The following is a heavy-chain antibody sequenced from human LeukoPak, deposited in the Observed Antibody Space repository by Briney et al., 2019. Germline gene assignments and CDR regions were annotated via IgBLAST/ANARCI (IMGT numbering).Heavy chain of an antibody. CDR2: IYYSGST. J-gene: IGHJ4*02. Sequence: PSETPSLTCTVSGGSISSSYWSWIRQPPGKGLEWIGYIYYSGSTNYNPSLTSRVTISVDTSKNQFSLKLSAVTAADTAVYYCARDASGGTRGSGTYYTFFYWGQGTLVTVSS. D-gene: IGHD3-10*01. CDR3: ARDASGGTRGSGTYYTFFY. V-gene: IGHV4-59*01. CDR1: GGSISSSY.